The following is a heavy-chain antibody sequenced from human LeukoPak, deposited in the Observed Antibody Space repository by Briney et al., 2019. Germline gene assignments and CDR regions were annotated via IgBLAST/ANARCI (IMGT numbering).Heavy chain of an antibody. CDR2: IYYSGST. CDR1: GFPFSKAW. CDR3: ARHYYGLYYFDY. V-gene: IGHV4-59*08. J-gene: IGHJ4*02. D-gene: IGHD4-17*01. Sequence: CAASGFPFSKAWVSWIRQPPGKGLEWIGYIYYSGSTNYNPSLKSRVTISVDTSKNQFSLKLSSVTAADTAVYYCARHYYGLYYFDYWGQGTLVTVSS.